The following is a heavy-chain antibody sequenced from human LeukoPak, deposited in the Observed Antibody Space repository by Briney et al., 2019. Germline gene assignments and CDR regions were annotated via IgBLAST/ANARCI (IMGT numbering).Heavy chain of an antibody. CDR3: ASDWQWVFDY. V-gene: IGHV4-59*01. CDR1: GASIRTYF. CDR2: VYYSGSP. J-gene: IGHJ4*02. Sequence: KASETLSLTCTVSGASIRTYFWSWIRQPPGKGLEWIGNVYYSGSPDYNPSLKSRVTISVDTSKNQFSLKLNSVTAADTAVYYCASDWQWVFDYWGQGTLVTVSS. D-gene: IGHD6-19*01.